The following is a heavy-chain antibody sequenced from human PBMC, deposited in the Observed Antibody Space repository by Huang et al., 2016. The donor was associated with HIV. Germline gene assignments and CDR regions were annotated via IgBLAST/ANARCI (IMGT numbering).Heavy chain of an antibody. J-gene: IGHJ3*02. V-gene: IGHV4-34*01. CDR3: ARNYDSSGYDAFDI. CDR1: GGSLSGDY. Sequence: QVQLHQWGAGLLKPSETLSLTCAVYGGSLSGDYWSWIRQPPGKGLEWIGEINHSGSTNYNPSRKCRVSVSVDMSKNQFSLKLSSVIAADTAMYYCARNYDSSGYDAFDIWGQGTMVIVSS. CDR2: INHSGST. D-gene: IGHD3-22*01.